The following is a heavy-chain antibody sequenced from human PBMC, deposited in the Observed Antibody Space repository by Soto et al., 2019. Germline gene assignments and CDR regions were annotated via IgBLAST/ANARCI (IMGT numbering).Heavy chain of an antibody. J-gene: IGHJ6*02. Sequence: QVQLVESGGGVVQPGRSLRLSCAASGFTFSSYAMHWVRQAPGKGLEWVAVISYDGSNKYYADSVKGRFTIYRDNSKNTLYLQMNSLRAEDTAVYYCAREVVPAAISYYYYGMDVWGQGTTVTVSS. CDR1: GFTFSSYA. D-gene: IGHD2-2*01. CDR3: AREVVPAAISYYYYGMDV. V-gene: IGHV3-30-3*01. CDR2: ISYDGSNK.